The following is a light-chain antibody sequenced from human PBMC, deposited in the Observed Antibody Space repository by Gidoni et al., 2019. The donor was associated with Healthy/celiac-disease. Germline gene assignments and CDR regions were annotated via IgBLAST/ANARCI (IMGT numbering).Light chain of an antibody. Sequence: QSSLTQPAAESGSTGQSITISCTGTSSDVGGYHYVSWYQQHTGKAPKLMIYDVSNRPSGVSNRFSGSKSGNTSSLTISGLQAEDEADYYCSSYTSSSPPYVFGTGTKVTVL. CDR2: DVS. CDR3: SSYTSSSPPYV. CDR1: SSDVGGYHY. J-gene: IGLJ1*01. V-gene: IGLV2-14*01.